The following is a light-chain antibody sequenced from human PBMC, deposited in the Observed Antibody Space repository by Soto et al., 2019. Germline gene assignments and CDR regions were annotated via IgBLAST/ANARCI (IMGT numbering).Light chain of an antibody. Sequence: QSVLTQPPSASGSPGQSVTISCTGTSSDVGDNYVSWYRQHLGKAPKLIIYEVSQRPSGVPDRFSGSKSGNTASLTVSGLQTEDEADYYCSAYAGSNNFVFGSGTKVT. CDR3: SAYAGSNNFV. V-gene: IGLV2-8*01. CDR1: SSDVGDNY. CDR2: EVS. J-gene: IGLJ1*01.